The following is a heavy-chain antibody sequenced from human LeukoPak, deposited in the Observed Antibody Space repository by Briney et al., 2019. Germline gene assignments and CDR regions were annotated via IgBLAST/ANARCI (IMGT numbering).Heavy chain of an antibody. CDR3: ARDPSSGWYSGGDY. J-gene: IGHJ4*02. Sequence: SETLSLTCAVYGGSFSGYYWSWIRQPPGKGLEWIGEINHSGSTNYNPPLKSRVTISVDTSKNQFSLKLSSVTAADTAVYYCARDPSSGWYSGGDYWGQGTLVTVSS. CDR1: GGSFSGYY. D-gene: IGHD6-19*01. V-gene: IGHV4-34*01. CDR2: INHSGST.